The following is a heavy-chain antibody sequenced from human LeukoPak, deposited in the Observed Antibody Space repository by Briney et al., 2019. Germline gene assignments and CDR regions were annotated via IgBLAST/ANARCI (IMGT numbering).Heavy chain of an antibody. CDR2: ISSSSSYI. J-gene: IGHJ4*02. Sequence: GGSLRLSCAASGFTFSSYSMNWVRQAPGKGLEWVSSISSSSSYIYYADSVKGRFTISRDNSKNTLYLQMNSLRAEDTAVYYCAILPVTLEAYFDYWGQGTLVTVSS. V-gene: IGHV3-21*04. D-gene: IGHD4-11*01. CDR3: AILPVTLEAYFDY. CDR1: GFTFSSYS.